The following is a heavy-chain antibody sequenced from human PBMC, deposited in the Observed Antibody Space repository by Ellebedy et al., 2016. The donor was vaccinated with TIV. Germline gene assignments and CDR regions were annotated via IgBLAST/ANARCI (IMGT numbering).Heavy chain of an antibody. Sequence: GESLKISXAASGFSFTNYWMHWVRQAPGKGLVWVSRINVDESFRSYADSVKGRFTISRDNAKNTVYLQMDSLRAEDTAVYYCAKGQYDIPDYWGQGTLVTVSS. V-gene: IGHV3-74*01. CDR3: AKGQYDIPDY. D-gene: IGHD3-9*01. CDR2: INVDESFR. CDR1: GFSFTNYW. J-gene: IGHJ4*02.